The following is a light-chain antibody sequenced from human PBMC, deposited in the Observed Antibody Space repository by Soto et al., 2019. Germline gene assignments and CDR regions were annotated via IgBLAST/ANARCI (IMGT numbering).Light chain of an antibody. CDR3: SRYSGSSNV. Sequence: QSALTQPPSASGSPGHTVAISCTGTSSDVGRYNYASWYKQNPAKASEHMIYAVNKRPSGVPERLSVSKSSNTASLTVSGLQAEDEADYYGSRYSGSSNVFGTGTKVTV. CDR2: AVN. V-gene: IGLV2-8*01. J-gene: IGLJ1*01. CDR1: SSDVGRYNY.